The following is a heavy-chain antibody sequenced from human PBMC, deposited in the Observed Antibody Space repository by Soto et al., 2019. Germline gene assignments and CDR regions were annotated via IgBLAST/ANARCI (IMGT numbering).Heavy chain of an antibody. Sequence: GGSLRLSCAASGFTFSSYGMHWVRQAPGKGLEWVAVIWYDGSNKYYADSVKGRFTISRDNSKNTLYLQMNSLRAEDTAVYYCARDSAMVPGSLYYYYYGMDVWGQGPTVTVSS. J-gene: IGHJ6*02. V-gene: IGHV3-33*01. D-gene: IGHD3-10*01. CDR2: IWYDGSNK. CDR1: GFTFSSYG. CDR3: ARDSAMVPGSLYYYYYGMDV.